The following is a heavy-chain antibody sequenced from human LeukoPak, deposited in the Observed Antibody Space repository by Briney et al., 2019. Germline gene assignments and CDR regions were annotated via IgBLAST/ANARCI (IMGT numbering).Heavy chain of an antibody. D-gene: IGHD2-2*01. Sequence: SVKVSCKASGGTFSSYAISWVRQAPGQGLEWMGGIIPIFGTANYAQKFQGRVTITADESTSTAYMELSSLRSEDTAVYYCARTCSSTSCYGYMDVWGKGTTVTVSS. V-gene: IGHV1-69*13. CDR2: IIPIFGTA. CDR3: ARTCSSTSCYGYMDV. CDR1: GGTFSSYA. J-gene: IGHJ6*03.